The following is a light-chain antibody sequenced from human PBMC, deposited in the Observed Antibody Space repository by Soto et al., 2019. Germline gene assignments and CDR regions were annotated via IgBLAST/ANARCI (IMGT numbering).Light chain of an antibody. Sequence: EIVLTQSPGTLSLSPGERATLSCRASQSVSSSYLAWYQQKPGQAPRLLIYGASSRATGIPDRFSGSGSGTDFTLTINRREPEDVAVYFCQQYGNSPPFTFGQGTKVEIK. CDR2: GAS. CDR1: QSVSSSY. V-gene: IGKV3-20*01. CDR3: QQYGNSPPFT. J-gene: IGKJ2*01.